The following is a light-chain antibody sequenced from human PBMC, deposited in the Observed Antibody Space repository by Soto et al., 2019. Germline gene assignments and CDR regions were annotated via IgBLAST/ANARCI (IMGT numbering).Light chain of an antibody. CDR2: AAS. V-gene: IGKV1-9*01. CDR3: QHLNSYPRALA. J-gene: IGKJ4*01. CDR1: QAIRSF. Sequence: DIQLTQSPSFLSASVGDRVNITCRASQAIRSFLAWYQQKVGQAPQLLIYAASTLESGVSLRFSGSGSGTEFTLTISSLQPEDYATYYCQHLNSYPRALAFGGGTKVEI.